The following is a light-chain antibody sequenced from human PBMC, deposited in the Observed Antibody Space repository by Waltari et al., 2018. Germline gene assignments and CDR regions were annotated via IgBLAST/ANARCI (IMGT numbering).Light chain of an antibody. CDR1: SSNIGPYY. Sequence: QSVLTQPPSASGTPGQRVTLSCSGSSSNIGPYYVYWYQLLPGTAPKLLIYKDGQRPSGVPGRFSASKSGTSASLAISGLRSEEEADYYCAAWDDSLSGVIFGGGTKLTVL. V-gene: IGLV1-47*01. J-gene: IGLJ2*01. CDR3: AAWDDSLSGVI. CDR2: KDG.